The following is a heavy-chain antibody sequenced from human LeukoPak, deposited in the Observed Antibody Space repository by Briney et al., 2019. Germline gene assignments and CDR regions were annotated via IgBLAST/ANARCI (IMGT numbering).Heavy chain of an antibody. CDR1: GYTFSIFD. D-gene: IGHD1-26*01. J-gene: IGHJ4*02. V-gene: IGHV1-3*01. CDR3: ATKTSGSYFRDY. CDR2: INAGNGNT. Sequence: ASVKVSCKASGYTFSIFDIHWVRQAPGQRLEWMGRINAGNGNTKYSHKFQGRVTITRDTSATTAYMELSSLRSEDTAVYYCATKTSGSYFRDYWGQGTLVTVSS.